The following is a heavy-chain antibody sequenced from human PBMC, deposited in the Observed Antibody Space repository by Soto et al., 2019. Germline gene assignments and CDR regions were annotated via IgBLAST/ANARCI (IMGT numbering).Heavy chain of an antibody. J-gene: IGHJ5*02. CDR2: ISGSGGST. CDR1: GFTFSSYA. CDR3: AKGITMLVVVIKT. D-gene: IGHD3-22*01. V-gene: IGHV3-23*01. Sequence: EVQLLESGGGLVQPGGSLRLSCAASGFTFSSYAMTWVRQAPGKGLEWVSVISGSGGSTYYADSVKGRFTISRDNSKNMFYLERNSLRAEDTAAYYCAKGITMLVVVIKTLGQGTLVSVSS.